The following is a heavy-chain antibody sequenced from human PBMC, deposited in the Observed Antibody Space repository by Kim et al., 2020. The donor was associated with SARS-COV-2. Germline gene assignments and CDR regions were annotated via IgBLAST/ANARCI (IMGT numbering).Heavy chain of an antibody. CDR3: ARTTGVATIFDP. CDR2: IYYSGST. Sequence: SETLSLTCTVSGGSISSYYWSWIRQPPGKGLEWIGYIYYSGSTNYNPSLKSRVTISVDTSKNQFSLKLSSVTAADTAVYYCARTTGVATIFDPWGQGTLV. V-gene: IGHV4-59*08. CDR1: GGSISSYY. J-gene: IGHJ5*02. D-gene: IGHD5-12*01.